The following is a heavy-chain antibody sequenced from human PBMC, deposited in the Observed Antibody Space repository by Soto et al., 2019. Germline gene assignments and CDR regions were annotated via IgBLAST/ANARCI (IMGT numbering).Heavy chain of an antibody. CDR2: IGTAGDT. Sequence: EVQLVESGGGLVQPRGSLRLSCAASGFTFSSYDMHWVRQATGKGLEWVSAIGTAGDTYYPGSVKGRFTISRENAKNSMYVQMNSLRAGDTAVYYCARGYSSSVDVWGQGTTVTVSS. CDR1: GFTFSSYD. D-gene: IGHD6-6*01. CDR3: ARGYSSSVDV. J-gene: IGHJ6*02. V-gene: IGHV3-13*01.